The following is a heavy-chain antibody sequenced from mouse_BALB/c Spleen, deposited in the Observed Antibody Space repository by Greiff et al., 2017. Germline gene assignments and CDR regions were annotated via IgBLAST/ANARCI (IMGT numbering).Heavy chain of an antibody. V-gene: IGHV7-1*02. CDR2: SRNKANDYTT. CDR1: GFTFSDFY. CDR3: ARDDYEHEVSFAY. D-gene: IGHD2-4*01. J-gene: IGHJ3*01. Sequence: EVKLVESGGGLVQPGGSLRLSCATSGFTFSDFYMEWVRQPPGKRLEWIAASRNKANDYTTEYSASVKGPFIVSRDTSQSILYLQMNALRAEDTAIYDYARDDYEHEVSFAYWGQGTLVTVSA.